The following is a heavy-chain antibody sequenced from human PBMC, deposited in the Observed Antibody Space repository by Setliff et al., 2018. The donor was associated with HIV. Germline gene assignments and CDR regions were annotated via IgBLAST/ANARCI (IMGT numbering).Heavy chain of an antibody. V-gene: IGHV1-69*06. CDR3: APDFGDNWFDP. D-gene: IGHD4-17*01. CDR1: GGAFTSYA. Sequence: SVKVSCKASGGAFTSYAFSWVRQAPGQGLEWMGRIIPVYHTTDYTPQFQGRVTITADKSTSTVYMDLSNLRSDDTATYYCAPDFGDNWFDPWGQGTLVTVSS. J-gene: IGHJ5*02. CDR2: IIPVYHTT.